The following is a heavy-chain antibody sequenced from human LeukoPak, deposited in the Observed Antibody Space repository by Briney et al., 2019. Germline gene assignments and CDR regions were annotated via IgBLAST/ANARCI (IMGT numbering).Heavy chain of an antibody. CDR1: GASVSSSY. CDR2: ISYSGST. J-gene: IGHJ4*02. D-gene: IGHD6-13*01. Sequence: SETLSLTCTVSGASVSSSYWSWIRQPPGKGPEWIGYISYSGSTNYNPSLQSRVTISVDMSKNEFSLKLSSVTAADTAVYHCVRHYSRYLDYWGQGILVTVSS. V-gene: IGHV4-59*02. CDR3: VRHYSRYLDY.